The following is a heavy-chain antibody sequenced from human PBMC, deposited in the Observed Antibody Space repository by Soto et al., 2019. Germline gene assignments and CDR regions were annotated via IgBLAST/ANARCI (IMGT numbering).Heavy chain of an antibody. CDR1: GYTFTSYG. CDR3: ARESYYDSSKGSDPPDY. J-gene: IGHJ4*02. CDR2: ISAYNGNT. D-gene: IGHD3-22*01. Sequence: ASVKVSCKASGYTFTSYGISWVRQAPGQGLEWMGWISAYNGNTNYAQKLQGRVTMTTDTSTSTAYMELRSLRSDDTAVYYCARESYYDSSKGSDPPDYWGQGTLVTVSS. V-gene: IGHV1-18*01.